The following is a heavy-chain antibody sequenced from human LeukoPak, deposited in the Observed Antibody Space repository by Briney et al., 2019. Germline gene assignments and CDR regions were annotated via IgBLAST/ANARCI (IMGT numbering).Heavy chain of an antibody. CDR2: ISYDGSNK. J-gene: IGHJ6*02. CDR1: GFTFSSYA. D-gene: IGHD2-15*01. V-gene: IGHV3-30-3*01. CDR3: ARESIVVVVAATGPYYYYGMDV. Sequence: GGSLRLSCAASGFTFSSYAMHWVRQAPGKGLEWVAVISYDGSNKYYADSVKGRFTISRDNSKNTLYLQMNSLRAEDTAVYYCARESIVVVVAATGPYYYYGMDVWGQGTTVTVSS.